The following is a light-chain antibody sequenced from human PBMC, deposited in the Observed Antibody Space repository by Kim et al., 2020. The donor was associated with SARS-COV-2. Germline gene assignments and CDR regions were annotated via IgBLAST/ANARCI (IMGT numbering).Light chain of an antibody. Sequence: RVTTSCSGSSSNIGSHYVHWYQQLPGMAPKLLIFRNSQRPSGVPDRFSGSKSGTSASLAISGLRSEDEADYFCAAWDDSLTGLYVFGPGTKVTVL. J-gene: IGLJ1*01. V-gene: IGLV1-47*01. CDR2: RNS. CDR3: AAWDDSLTGLYV. CDR1: SSNIGSHY.